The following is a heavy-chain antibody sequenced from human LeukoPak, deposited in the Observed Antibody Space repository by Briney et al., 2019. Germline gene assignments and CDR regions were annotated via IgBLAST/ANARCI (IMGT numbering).Heavy chain of an antibody. D-gene: IGHD6-19*01. J-gene: IGHJ3*02. V-gene: IGHV6-1*01. CDR1: GDSVSSNSAA. Sequence: SQTLSHTCAISGDSVSSNSAAWNWIRQSPSRGLERLGRTYYRSKWYNDYAVSVKSRITINPDTSKNQFSLQLNSVTPEDTAVYYCAGDPGLRYSSGRYLAFDIWGQGTMVTVSS. CDR2: TYYRSKWYN. CDR3: AGDPGLRYSSGRYLAFDI.